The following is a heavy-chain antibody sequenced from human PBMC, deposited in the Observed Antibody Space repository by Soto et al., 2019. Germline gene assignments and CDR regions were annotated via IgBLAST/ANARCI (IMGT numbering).Heavy chain of an antibody. Sequence: ASVKVSCKTSGYSFTNSLMHWVRQAPGQGLEWVGIISPSSGGTRYAQKFQGRATMTRDTSTTTVYMELSSLRSEDTAVYFCARDSALIATASNDQEADSFYGMDVWGQGTTVTVSS. J-gene: IGHJ6*02. CDR3: ARDSALIATASNDQEADSFYGMDV. CDR1: GYSFTNSL. V-gene: IGHV1-46*01. D-gene: IGHD6-25*01. CDR2: ISPSSGGT.